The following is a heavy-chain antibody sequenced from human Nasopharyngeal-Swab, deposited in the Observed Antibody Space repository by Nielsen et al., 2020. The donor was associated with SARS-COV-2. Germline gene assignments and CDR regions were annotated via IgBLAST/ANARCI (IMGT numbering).Heavy chain of an antibody. CDR1: GFTFSSFA. D-gene: IGHD4/OR15-4a*01. V-gene: IGHV3-23*01. Sequence: GESLKTPRAASGFTFSSFAMNRVPQAPGKGLEWVSHISVDGRSTYHADPVKGRFTISRDNSKNTLYLQMKSLRADDTAVYLCVKSWRYGGGYWGQGTLVTVSS. CDR3: VKSWRYGGGY. CDR2: ISVDGRST. J-gene: IGHJ4*02.